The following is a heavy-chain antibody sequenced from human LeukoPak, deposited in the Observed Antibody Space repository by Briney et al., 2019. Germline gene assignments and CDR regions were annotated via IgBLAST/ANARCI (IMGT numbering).Heavy chain of an antibody. CDR3: AKVGGDSSGWYFYFDY. J-gene: IGHJ4*02. Sequence: GGSLRLSCAASGFTFSSYAMSWVRQAPGKGLEWVSVVSGSGGDTHYADSVKGRFTISRDNSKNTLYLQMNSLRAEDTAVYYCAKVGGDSSGWYFYFDYWGQGTLVTVSS. CDR2: VSGSGGDT. CDR1: GFTFSSYA. D-gene: IGHD6-19*01. V-gene: IGHV3-23*01.